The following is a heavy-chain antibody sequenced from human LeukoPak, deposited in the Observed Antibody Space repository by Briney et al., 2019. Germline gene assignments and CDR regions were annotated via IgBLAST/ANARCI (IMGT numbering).Heavy chain of an antibody. CDR1: GGSFSGYY. CDR3: ARGVYDSSGYYPRWYFDY. CDR2: INHSGST. Sequence: ASETLSLTCAVYGGSFSGYYWSWTRQPPGKGLEWIGEINHSGSTNYNPSLKSRVTISVDTSKNQFSLKLSSVTAADTAVYYCARGVYDSSGYYPRWYFDYWGQGTLVTVSS. D-gene: IGHD3-22*01. J-gene: IGHJ4*02. V-gene: IGHV4-34*01.